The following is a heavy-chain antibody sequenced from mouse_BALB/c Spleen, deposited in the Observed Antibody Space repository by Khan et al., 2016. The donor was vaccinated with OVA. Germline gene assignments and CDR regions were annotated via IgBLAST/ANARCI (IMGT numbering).Heavy chain of an antibody. J-gene: IGHJ4*01. CDR2: INTYTGEP. CDR1: GYTFTNYG. D-gene: IGHD2-10*01. Sequence: QIQLVQSGPELKKPGETVKISCKASGYTFTNYGMNWVKQSPGKALKWMGWINTYTGEPTYADDFKGRFAFSLETSASTAYLQINNLKNEDTATYFCSRPPYFSYTLDHWGQGTSVTVSS. V-gene: IGHV9-3-1*01. CDR3: SRPPYFSYTLDH.